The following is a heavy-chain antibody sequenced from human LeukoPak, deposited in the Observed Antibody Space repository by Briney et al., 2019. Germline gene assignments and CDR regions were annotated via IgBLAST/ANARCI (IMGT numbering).Heavy chain of an antibody. Sequence: PGGSLKLSCAASGFPFSSYAMSWVRQAPGKGLEWVSAISGSGGSTYYADSVKGRFTISRDNSKNTLYLQMNSLRAEDTAVYYCAKHMVRGVNFDYWGQGTLVTVSS. CDR2: ISGSGGST. CDR1: GFPFSSYA. J-gene: IGHJ4*02. CDR3: AKHMVRGVNFDY. D-gene: IGHD3-10*01. V-gene: IGHV3-23*01.